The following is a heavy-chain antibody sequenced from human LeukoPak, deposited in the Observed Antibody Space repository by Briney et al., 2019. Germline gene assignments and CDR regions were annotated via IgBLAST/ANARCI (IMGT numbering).Heavy chain of an antibody. D-gene: IGHD1-26*01. CDR3: VHIRGVTPGSTDY. CDR1: GLSLTSSGVG. CDR2: IYWDDDK. J-gene: IGHJ4*02. Sequence: SGPTLVNPTETLTLTCTFSGLSLTSSGVGVGWIRQSPGKVLKWLAVIYWDDDKRYSPSLRTRLTISKDTSRNQVVLTMTDMDPADTATYYCVHIRGVTPGSTDYWGQGALVTVPS. V-gene: IGHV2-5*02.